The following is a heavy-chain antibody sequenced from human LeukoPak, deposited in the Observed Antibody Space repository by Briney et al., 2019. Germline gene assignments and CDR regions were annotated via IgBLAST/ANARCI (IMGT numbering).Heavy chain of an antibody. CDR3: ARDHQLQNGNWFDP. CDR1: GFTFSSHG. Sequence: GRSLRLSCAASGFTFSSHGMHWVRQAPGKGLEWVAAISYDGSNKYYADSVKGRFSVSRDNSKNTLYLQMNSLRPEDTAVYYCARDHQLQNGNWFDPWGQGTLVTASS. CDR2: ISYDGSNK. J-gene: IGHJ5*02. V-gene: IGHV3-30*03. D-gene: IGHD2-2*01.